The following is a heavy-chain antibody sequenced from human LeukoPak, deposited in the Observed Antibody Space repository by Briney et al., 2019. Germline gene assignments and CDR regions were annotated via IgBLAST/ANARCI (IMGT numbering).Heavy chain of an antibody. J-gene: IGHJ4*02. V-gene: IGHV1-18*01. CDR1: GYTFTSYG. Sequence: GASVKVSCKASGYTFTSYGISWVRQAPGQGLEWMGWISAYNGNTNYAQKLQGRVTMTTDTSTSTAYMELRSLRSDDTAVYYCARVTDTAPPYTTPVDYWGQGTLVTVSS. CDR2: ISAYNGNT. CDR3: ARVTDTAPPYTTPVDY. D-gene: IGHD5-18*01.